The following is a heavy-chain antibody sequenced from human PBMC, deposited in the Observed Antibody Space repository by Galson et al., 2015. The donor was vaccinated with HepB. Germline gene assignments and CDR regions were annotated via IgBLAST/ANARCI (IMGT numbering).Heavy chain of an antibody. CDR1: GGSFSSYA. D-gene: IGHD1-26*01. J-gene: IGHJ4*02. CDR3: AGDSGSLGLLDF. Sequence: SVKVSCKASGGSFSSYAINWVRQAPGQGLEWMGGIIPMSGATAYAQNFQGRVTLTADKSTTTAYMEINGLKLEDTAIYYCAGDSGSLGLLDFWGPGTLVTVSS. CDR2: IIPMSGAT. V-gene: IGHV1-69*06.